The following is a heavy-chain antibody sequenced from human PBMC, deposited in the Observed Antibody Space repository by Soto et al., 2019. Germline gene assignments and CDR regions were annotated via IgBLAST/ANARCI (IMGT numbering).Heavy chain of an antibody. Sequence: QVHLVQSGAEVKTPGASVKVSCKASGYSFTSYAVHWVRQAPGQRLEWMGWINAGNGNTYYSQRFEDRVTITRDTSASTAYRVLSRLRSADTAVYYCARVRWFGALLFDCWGQGTLVTVSS. CDR3: ARVRWFGALLFDC. CDR1: GYSFTSYA. J-gene: IGHJ4*02. V-gene: IGHV1-3*01. CDR2: INAGNGNT. D-gene: IGHD3-10*01.